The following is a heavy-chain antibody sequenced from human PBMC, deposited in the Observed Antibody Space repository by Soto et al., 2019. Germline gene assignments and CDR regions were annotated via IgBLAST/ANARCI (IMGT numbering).Heavy chain of an antibody. CDR3: ARDRGYPGFGDLPQPHYLDY. V-gene: IGHV3-7*01. Sequence: EVQLVESGGGLVQPGGSLRLSCAASGFTFSSYWMSWVRQAPGKGLEWVANIKQDGIEKYYVDSVKGRFTISRDNAKNALYLQMNSLRAEDTAVYYCARDRGYPGFGDLPQPHYLDYWGQGTLVTVSS. CDR1: GFTFSSYW. D-gene: IGHD3-10*01. J-gene: IGHJ4*02. CDR2: IKQDGIEK.